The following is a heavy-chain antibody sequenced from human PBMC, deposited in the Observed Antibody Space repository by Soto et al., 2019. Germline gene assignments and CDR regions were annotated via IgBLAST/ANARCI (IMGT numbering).Heavy chain of an antibody. D-gene: IGHD3-22*01. CDR2: ISPYNDNT. CDR1: GYTFWNFG. Sequence: QGYLEQSGAEVKKPGASVKVTCKASGYTFWNFGISWVRQAPGQGLEWMGWISPYNDNTNSAQKFQDRVTMTTDTSTSTSYMELRSLRSDDTAVYYCARLPSSGYHTHYYYGMDVWGQGTTVTVSS. V-gene: IGHV1-18*01. CDR3: ARLPSSGYHTHYYYGMDV. J-gene: IGHJ6*02.